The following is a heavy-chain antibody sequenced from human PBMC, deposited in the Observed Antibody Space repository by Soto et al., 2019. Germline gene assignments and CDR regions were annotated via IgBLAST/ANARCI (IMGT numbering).Heavy chain of an antibody. Sequence: QVQLVESGGGVVQPGRSLRVSCAASGFTFSIYAMHWVRQAPGTGLEWVVVMSYDGTKKYYADSVKGRFTISRDNSKNPVHLQMISLRDEDTAVYYCATDRGPRRLWLIGPFDYWGQGTLVPVSP. V-gene: IGHV3-30*03. CDR2: MSYDGTKK. J-gene: IGHJ4*02. CDR3: ATDRGPRRLWLIGPFDY. CDR1: GFTFSIYA. D-gene: IGHD6-19*01.